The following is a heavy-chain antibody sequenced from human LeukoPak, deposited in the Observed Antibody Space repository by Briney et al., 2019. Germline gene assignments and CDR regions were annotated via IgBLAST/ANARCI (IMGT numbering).Heavy chain of an antibody. D-gene: IGHD3-22*01. CDR2: INHSGST. V-gene: IGHV4-34*01. CDR3: ARCPMIVVVTDSWFDP. J-gene: IGHJ5*02. Sequence: KTGGSLRLSCAASGFTFRTYWMSWVRQPPGKGLEWIGEINHSGSTNYNPSLKSRVTISVDTSKNQFSLKLSSVTAADTAVYYCARCPMIVVVTDSWFDPWGQGTLVTVSS. CDR1: GFTFRTYW.